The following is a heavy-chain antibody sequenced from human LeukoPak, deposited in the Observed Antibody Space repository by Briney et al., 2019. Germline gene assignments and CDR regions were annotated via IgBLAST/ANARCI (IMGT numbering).Heavy chain of an antibody. CDR3: ARGLSGYSSSLGY. V-gene: IGHV3-74*01. Sequence: GGSLRLSCAASGFTFTSYWMHWVRQAPGKGLVWVSRINNDGSSTNYAASVKGRFTISRDNAKNTLYLRMNSLRAEDTALYYCARGLSGYSSSLGYWGQGTLVTVSS. D-gene: IGHD6-6*01. CDR2: INNDGSST. CDR1: GFTFTSYW. J-gene: IGHJ4*02.